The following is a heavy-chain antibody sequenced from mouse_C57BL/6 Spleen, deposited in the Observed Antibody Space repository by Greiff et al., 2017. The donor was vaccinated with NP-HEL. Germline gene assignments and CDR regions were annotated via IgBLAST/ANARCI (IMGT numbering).Heavy chain of an antibody. D-gene: IGHD1-1*01. Sequence: EVQRVESEGGLVQPGSSMKLSCTASGFTFSDYYMAWVRQVPEKGLELVANINYDGSSTYYLASFKSRFIISRDNAKNILYMQMSSLKSEDTATYYCARYYYGSSRYFDVWGTGTTVTVSS. CDR3: ARYYYGSSRYFDV. CDR2: INYDGSST. V-gene: IGHV5-16*01. J-gene: IGHJ1*03. CDR1: GFTFSDYY.